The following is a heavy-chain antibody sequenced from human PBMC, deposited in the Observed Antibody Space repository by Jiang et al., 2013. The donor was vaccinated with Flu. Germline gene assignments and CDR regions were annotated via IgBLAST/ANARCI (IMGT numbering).Heavy chain of an antibody. CDR3: TTGYADILTGSPYDAFDI. Sequence: VQLVESGGGLVKPGGSLRLSCTASGFTFNTAWMTWVRQAPGKGLVWVGRIKSETDGGTTDFAAPVKGRFTISRDDSKNTLYLQMNSLKTEDTGVYYCTTGYADILTGSPYDAFDIWGQGQWSPSLQ. J-gene: IGHJ3*02. D-gene: IGHD3-9*01. CDR2: IKSETDGGTT. CDR1: GFTFNTAW. V-gene: IGHV3-15*01.